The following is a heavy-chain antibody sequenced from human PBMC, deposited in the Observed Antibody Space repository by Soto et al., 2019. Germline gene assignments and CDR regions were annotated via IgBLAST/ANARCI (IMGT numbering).Heavy chain of an antibody. CDR2: IYFSGDT. CDR1: AGSVNSGGYY. J-gene: IGHJ4*02. CDR3: ARYVAWGYFDN. Sequence: QVQLQESGPGLVKPSETLSLTCNVSAGSVNSGGYYWSWIRQPPGKALEWIGYIYFSGDTSYNPSLKSRVAISLDTSKNRFSLKLSPVTAADTAIYYCARYVAWGYFDNWGQGTLVTVSS. D-gene: IGHD3-10*02. V-gene: IGHV4-61*08.